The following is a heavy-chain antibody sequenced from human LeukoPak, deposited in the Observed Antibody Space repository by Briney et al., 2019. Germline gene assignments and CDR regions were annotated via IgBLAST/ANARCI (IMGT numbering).Heavy chain of an antibody. CDR1: GGSFSGYY. J-gene: IGHJ4*02. CDR2: INHSGST. V-gene: IGHV4-34*01. CDR3: ARTYYYGSGRYFDY. D-gene: IGHD3-10*01. Sequence: PSETLSLTCAVYGGSFSGYYWSWIRQPPGKGLEWIGEINHSGSTNYNPSLKSRVTISGDTSTNHFSLKLSSVTAADTAVYYCARTYYYGSGRYFDYWGQGTLVTVSS.